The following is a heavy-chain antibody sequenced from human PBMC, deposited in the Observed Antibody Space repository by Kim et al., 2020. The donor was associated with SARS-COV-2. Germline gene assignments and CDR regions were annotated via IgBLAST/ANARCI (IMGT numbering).Heavy chain of an antibody. V-gene: IGHV3-7*01. Sequence: GGSLRLSCAASGFTFSSYWMSWVRQAPGKGLEWVANIKQDGSEKYYVDSVKGRFTISRDNAKNSLYLQMNSLRAEDTAVYYCAGGEGYYVFWSGYFEADYYYYGMDVWGQGTTVTVSS. CDR1: GFTFSSYW. CDR2: IKQDGSEK. D-gene: IGHD3-3*01. J-gene: IGHJ6*02. CDR3: AGGEGYYVFWSGYFEADYYYYGMDV.